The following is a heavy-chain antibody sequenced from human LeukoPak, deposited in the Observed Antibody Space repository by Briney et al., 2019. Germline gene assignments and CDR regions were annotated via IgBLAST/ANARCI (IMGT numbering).Heavy chain of an antibody. D-gene: IGHD6-13*01. CDR2: IYSGGST. CDR1: GFTVSSNY. V-gene: IGHV3-53*01. CDR3: ARRIAAAGFSYYMDV. Sequence: QPWGSLRLSCAASGFTVSSNYMSWVRQAPGKGLEWVSVIYSGGSTYYADSVKGRFTISRDNSKNTLYLQMNSLRAEDTAVYYCARRIAAAGFSYYMDVWGKGTTVTVSS. J-gene: IGHJ6*03.